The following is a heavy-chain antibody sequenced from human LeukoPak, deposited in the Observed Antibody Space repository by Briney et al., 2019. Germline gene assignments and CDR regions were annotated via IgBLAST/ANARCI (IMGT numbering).Heavy chain of an antibody. V-gene: IGHV4-4*07. CDR3: ARGSPYYYDSSGYGAFDI. J-gene: IGHJ3*02. Sequence: SETLSLTCTVSGVSISSYYWSWLRQPAGKGLEWFGRIYTSGSTNYNPSLKSRVTMSVDTSKNQFSLKLSSVTAADTAVYYCARGSPYYYDSSGYGAFDIWGQGTMVTVSS. CDR1: GVSISSYY. CDR2: IYTSGST. D-gene: IGHD3-22*01.